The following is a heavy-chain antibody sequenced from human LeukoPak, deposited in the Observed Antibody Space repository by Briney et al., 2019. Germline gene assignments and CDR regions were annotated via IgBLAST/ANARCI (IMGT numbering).Heavy chain of an antibody. CDR1: GFTFSSSA. J-gene: IGHJ4*02. CDR3: ARDHRSSTWPFDY. CDR2: ISGNGIST. V-gene: IGHV3-23*01. D-gene: IGHD6-13*01. Sequence: GGSLRLSCAASGFTFSSSAMSWVRQAPGKGLDWVTSISGNGISTYYADSVKGRFTISRDNSQNTLYLQMNSLSAEDTAVYYCARDHRSSTWPFDYWGQGTLVTASS.